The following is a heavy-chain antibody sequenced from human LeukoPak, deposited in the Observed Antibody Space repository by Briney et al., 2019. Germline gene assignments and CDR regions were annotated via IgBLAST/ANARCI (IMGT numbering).Heavy chain of an antibody. D-gene: IGHD4-17*01. V-gene: IGHV1-69*13. J-gene: IGHJ4*02. CDR2: IIPIFGTA. CDR1: GGIFSSYA. CDR3: ARGFYGDYRGINLNYFDY. Sequence: SVKVSCKASGGIFSSYAISWVRQAPGQGLEWMGGIIPIFGTANYAQKFQGRVTITADESTSTAYMELSSLRSEDTAVYYCARGFYGDYRGINLNYFDYWGQGTLVTVSS.